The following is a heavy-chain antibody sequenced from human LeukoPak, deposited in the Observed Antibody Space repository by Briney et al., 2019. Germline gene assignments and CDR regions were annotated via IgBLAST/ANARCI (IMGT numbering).Heavy chain of an antibody. CDR2: ISAYNGNT. J-gene: IGHJ3*02. D-gene: IGHD2-2*01. Sequence: GASVKVSCKASGYTFTSYGISWVRQAPGQGLEWMGWISAYNGNTNYAQKLQGRVTMTTDTSTSTAYMELRSLRSDDTAVYYCARGDQRNCSSTSCPRGAFDIWGQGTMVTVSS. V-gene: IGHV1-18*01. CDR3: ARGDQRNCSSTSCPRGAFDI. CDR1: GYTFTSYG.